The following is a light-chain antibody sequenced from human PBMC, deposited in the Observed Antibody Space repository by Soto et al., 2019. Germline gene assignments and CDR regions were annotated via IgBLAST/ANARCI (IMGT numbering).Light chain of an antibody. Sequence: ETVLTQSPGTLSLSPGERATLFCRASQSIISNHLAWYQQKPGQAPRLLIYGASNRATGIPDRFSGSGSATDFTLTXSRXXPXDFAXYXXXXXXXSPPSWTFGQGTKVEIK. CDR3: XXXXXSPPSWT. CDR2: GAS. V-gene: IGKV3-20*01. CDR1: QSIISNH. J-gene: IGKJ1*01.